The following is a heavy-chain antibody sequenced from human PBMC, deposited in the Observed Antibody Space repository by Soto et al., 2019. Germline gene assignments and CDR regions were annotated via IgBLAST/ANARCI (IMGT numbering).Heavy chain of an antibody. Sequence: QVQLVQSGAEVKKPGSSVKVSCKASGGTFSSYAISWVRQAPGQGLEWMGGIIPIFGTANYAQKFQGRVTSTADEATSTAYMELSSLRSEDTAVYYCARSRGPYYDFWSGYPGSWFDPWGQGTLVTVSS. J-gene: IGHJ5*02. CDR2: IIPIFGTA. CDR3: ARSRGPYYDFWSGYPGSWFDP. D-gene: IGHD3-3*01. V-gene: IGHV1-69*01. CDR1: GGTFSSYA.